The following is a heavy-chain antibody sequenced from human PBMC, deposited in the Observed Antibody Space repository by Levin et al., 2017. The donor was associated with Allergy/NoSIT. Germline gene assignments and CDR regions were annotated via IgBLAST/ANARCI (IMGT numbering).Heavy chain of an antibody. V-gene: IGHV4-30-4*01. CDR1: GGSISSGDYY. Sequence: PSETLSLTCTVSGGSISSGDYYWSWIRQPPGKGLEWIGYIYYSGSTYYNPSLKSRVTISVDTSKNQFSLKLSSVTAADTAVYYCARASCSGGSCDVHGGAFDYWGQGTLVTVSS. CDR3: ARASCSGGSCDVHGGAFDY. CDR2: IYYSGST. D-gene: IGHD2-15*01. J-gene: IGHJ4*02.